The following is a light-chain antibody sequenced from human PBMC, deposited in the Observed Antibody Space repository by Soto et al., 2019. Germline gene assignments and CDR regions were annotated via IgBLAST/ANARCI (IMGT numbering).Light chain of an antibody. Sequence: EIVLTQSPGTLSLSPGERATLSCRASQSVSSSYLAWYQQKPGQAPRLLIYGASSRATGIPDRFSGSGSGTDFTLTISRLEPEDFAVDYCQQYGSSLWTLGQGTKVEIK. CDR2: GAS. V-gene: IGKV3-20*01. CDR1: QSVSSSY. J-gene: IGKJ1*01. CDR3: QQYGSSLWT.